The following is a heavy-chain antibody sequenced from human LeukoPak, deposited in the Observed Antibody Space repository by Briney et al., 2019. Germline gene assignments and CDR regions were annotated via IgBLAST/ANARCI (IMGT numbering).Heavy chain of an antibody. D-gene: IGHD3-10*01. V-gene: IGHV4-59*01. CDR3: ATYYGSGSYSMYYFDY. CDR1: GDSIRSYY. Sequence: PSETLSLTCTVSGDSIRSYYWSWIRQPPGKGLEWIGYIYYSSNTKYNPSLKSRVTISMDTSKNQFSLKLSSVTAADTAVYYCATYYGSGSYSMYYFDYWGQGTQVTVSS. CDR2: IYYSSNT. J-gene: IGHJ4*02.